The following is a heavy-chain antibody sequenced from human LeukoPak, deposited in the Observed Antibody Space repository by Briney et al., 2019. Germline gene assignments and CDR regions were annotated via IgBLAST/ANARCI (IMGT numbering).Heavy chain of an antibody. CDR3: ARGEYCSASCADYYYMDV. Sequence: PGGSLRLSCRASASGDDFSSHSMNWVRQAPGRGLEWVSTISSSSTYVYYADSVKGRFTISRDNAKNSLYLQMNSLRAEDTAVYYCARGEYCSASCADYYYMDVWGKGTTVTVSS. J-gene: IGHJ6*03. CDR1: ASGDDFSSHS. CDR2: ISSSSTYV. V-gene: IGHV3-21*01. D-gene: IGHD2-2*01.